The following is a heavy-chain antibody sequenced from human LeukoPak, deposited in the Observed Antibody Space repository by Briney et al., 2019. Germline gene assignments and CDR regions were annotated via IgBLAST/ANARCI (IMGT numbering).Heavy chain of an antibody. D-gene: IGHD2-21*02. CDR3: AKDDGDCGFDY. CDR2: ISYDGSNK. V-gene: IGHV3-30*18. CDR1: GFIFSTYG. Sequence: PGGSLRLSCAASGFIFSTYGMHWVRQAPGKGLEWVAVISYDGSNKYYADSVKGRFTISRDNSKNTLYLQMNSLRAEDTALYYCAKDDGDCGFDYWAQGTLATVPS. J-gene: IGHJ4*02.